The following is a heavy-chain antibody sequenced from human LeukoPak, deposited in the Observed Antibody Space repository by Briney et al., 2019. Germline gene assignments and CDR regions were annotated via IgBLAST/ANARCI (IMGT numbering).Heavy chain of an antibody. V-gene: IGHV3-33*03. CDR3: AKDRRQSLGYYYMDV. J-gene: IGHJ6*03. Sequence: GRSLRLSCAASGFTFSSYGMHWVRQAPGKGLEWVAVIWYDGSNQYYADSVQGRFTPSREKSNKKLYLQRNRLRAQDTAVYYCAKDRRQSLGYYYMDVWGKGTTVTVSS. CDR1: GFTFSSYG. D-gene: IGHD6-19*01. CDR2: IWYDGSNQ.